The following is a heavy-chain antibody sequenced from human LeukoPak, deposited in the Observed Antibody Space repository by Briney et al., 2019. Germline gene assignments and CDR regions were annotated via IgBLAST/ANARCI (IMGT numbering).Heavy chain of an antibody. J-gene: IGHJ3*02. CDR2: IYPGDSDT. Sequence: GESLKISCKGSGYSFTSYWIGWVRQMPGKGLEWMGIIYPGDSDTRYSPSFQGQVTISADKSISTAYLQWSSLTASDTAMYYCATAIGVGATTNAFDIWGQGTMVTVSS. V-gene: IGHV5-51*01. CDR1: GYSFTSYW. CDR3: ATAIGVGATTNAFDI. D-gene: IGHD1-26*01.